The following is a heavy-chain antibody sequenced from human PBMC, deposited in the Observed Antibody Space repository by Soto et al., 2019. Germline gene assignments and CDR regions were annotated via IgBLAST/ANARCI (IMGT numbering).Heavy chain of an antibody. CDR1: GGTFSSYA. J-gene: IGHJ5*02. CDR2: IIPIFGTA. V-gene: IGHV1-69*12. D-gene: IGHD1-26*01. CDR3: AREGYASGELLGWFDP. Sequence: QVQLVQSGAEVKKPGSSVKVSYKASGGTFSSYAISWVRQAPGQGLEWMGGIIPIFGTANYAQKFQGRVTITADESTSTAYMELSSLRSEDSAVYYCAREGYASGELLGWFDPWGQGTLVTVSS.